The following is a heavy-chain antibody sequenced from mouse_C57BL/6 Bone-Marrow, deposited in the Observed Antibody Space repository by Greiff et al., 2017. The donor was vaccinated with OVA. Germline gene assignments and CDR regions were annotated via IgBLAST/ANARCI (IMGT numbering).Heavy chain of an antibody. D-gene: IGHD1-1*01. CDR3: ARSITTVVATDFDY. Sequence: QVQLQQPGAELVMPGASVKLSCKASGYTFTSYWMHWVKQRPGQGLEWIGEIDPSDSYTNYNQKFKGKSTLTVDKSSSTAYMQLSSLTSADSAVYYCARSITTVVATDFDYWGKGTTLTVSS. CDR1: GYTFTSYW. J-gene: IGHJ2*01. V-gene: IGHV1-69*01. CDR2: IDPSDSYT.